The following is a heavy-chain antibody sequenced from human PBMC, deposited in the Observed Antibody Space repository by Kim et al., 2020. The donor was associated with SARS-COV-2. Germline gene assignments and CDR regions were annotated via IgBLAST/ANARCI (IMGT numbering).Heavy chain of an antibody. Sequence: RFTISRDNSKNTLYLQMNSLRAEDTAVYYCAKDPRMELLQSYYYYYGMDVWGQGTTVTVSS. V-gene: IGHV3-23*01. D-gene: IGHD2-15*01. CDR3: AKDPRMELLQSYYYYYGMDV. J-gene: IGHJ6*02.